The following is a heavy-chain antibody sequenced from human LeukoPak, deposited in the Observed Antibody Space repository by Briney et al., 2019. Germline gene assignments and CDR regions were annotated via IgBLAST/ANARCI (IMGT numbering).Heavy chain of an antibody. V-gene: IGHV4-39*01. J-gene: IGHJ6*03. CDR2: MFYSGST. CDR1: GGSISSSSYY. CDR3: ARLGYCDSSSCYLHYHYYMDV. Sequence: SETLSLTCTVSGGSISSSSYYWGWIRQPPGKGLEWSGSMFYSGSTYYNPSLKSRVTISVDTSKNQFSLKMSSVTASDTAVYYCARLGYCDSSSCYLHYHYYMDVWGKGTTGTVSS. D-gene: IGHD2-2*01.